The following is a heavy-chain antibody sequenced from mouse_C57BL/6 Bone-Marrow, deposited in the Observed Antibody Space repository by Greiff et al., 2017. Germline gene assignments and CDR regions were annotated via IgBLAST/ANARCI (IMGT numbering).Heavy chain of an antibody. CDR2: IDPEIGDT. V-gene: IGHV14-4*01. D-gene: IGHD2-3*01. CDR1: GFNIKDDY. CDR3: SSFDGNYFDF. J-gene: IGHJ2*01. Sequence: VQLQQSGAELVRPGASVKLSCTASGFNIKDDYIPWVKQRPEQGLAWIGWIDPEIGDTEYASKFQGKATITSDTSSNTAYLQLSSLTSEDTAVYCCSSFDGNYFDFWGQGTPLTVAS.